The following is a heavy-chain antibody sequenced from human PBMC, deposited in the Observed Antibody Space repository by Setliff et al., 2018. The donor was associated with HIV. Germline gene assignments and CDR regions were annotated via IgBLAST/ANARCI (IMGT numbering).Heavy chain of an antibody. CDR1: GGSISSRNW. Sequence: SETLSLTCAVSGGSISSRNWRSWVRQPPGKGLEWIGEIYHSGSTHYNPSLKSRVTISVDTSKNQFSLKLSSVTAADTAVYYCARDGPLEGSYRYYYYYMDVWGKGTTVTVSS. D-gene: IGHD3-10*01. V-gene: IGHV4-4*02. J-gene: IGHJ6*03. CDR3: ARDGPLEGSYRYYYYYMDV. CDR2: IYHSGST.